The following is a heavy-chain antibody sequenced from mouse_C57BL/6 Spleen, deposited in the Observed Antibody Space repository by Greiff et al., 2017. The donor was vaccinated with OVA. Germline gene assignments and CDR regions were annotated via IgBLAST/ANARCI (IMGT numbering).Heavy chain of an antibody. V-gene: IGHV1-55*01. Sequence: VQLQQPGAELVKPGASVKMSCKASGYTFTSYWITWVKQRPGQGLEWIGDIYPGSGSTNYNEKFKSKATLTVDTSSSTAYMQLSSLTSEDSAVYYCARVGYDGPYWYFDVWGTGTTVTVSS. CDR3: ARVGYDGPYWYFDV. CDR1: GYTFTSYW. J-gene: IGHJ1*03. D-gene: IGHD2-2*01. CDR2: IYPGSGST.